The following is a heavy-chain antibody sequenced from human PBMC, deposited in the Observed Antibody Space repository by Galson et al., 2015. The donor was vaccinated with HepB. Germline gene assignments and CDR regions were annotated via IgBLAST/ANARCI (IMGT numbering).Heavy chain of an antibody. D-gene: IGHD6-13*01. CDR3: ARARWGHSSSWPRGEEDDY. CDR2: INPSGGST. V-gene: IGHV1-46*01. Sequence: SVKVSCKASGYTFTSYYMHWVRQAPGQGLEWMGIINPSGGSTSYAQKFQGRVTMTRDTSTSTVYMELSSLRSEDTAVYYCARARWGHSSSWPRGEEDDYWGQGTLVTVSS. CDR1: GYTFTSYY. J-gene: IGHJ4*02.